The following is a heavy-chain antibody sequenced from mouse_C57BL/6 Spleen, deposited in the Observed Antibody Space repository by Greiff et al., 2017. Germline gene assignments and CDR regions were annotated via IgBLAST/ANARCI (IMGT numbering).Heavy chain of an antibody. Sequence: EVKLQESGAELVRPGASVKLSCTASGFNIKDDYMHWVKQRPEQGLEWIGWIDPENGDTEYASKFQGKATITADTSSNTAYLQLSSLTSEDTAVYYCTTPVTDYWGQGTTLTVSS. J-gene: IGHJ2*01. CDR3: TTPVTDY. V-gene: IGHV14-4*01. CDR2: IDPENGDT. CDR1: GFNIKDDY. D-gene: IGHD2-2*01.